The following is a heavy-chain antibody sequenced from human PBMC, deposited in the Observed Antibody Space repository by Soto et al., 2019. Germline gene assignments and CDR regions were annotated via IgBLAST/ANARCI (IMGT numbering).Heavy chain of an antibody. D-gene: IGHD4-17*01. J-gene: IGHJ4*02. CDR2: IIPIFGTA. CDR3: ARDQPNGDYGDYVGENYFDY. Sequence: SVKVSCKASGGTFSSYAISWVRQAPGQGLEWMGGIIPIFGTANYAQKFQGRVTITADESTSTAYMELSSLRSEDTAVYYCARDQPNGDYGDYVGENYFDYWGQGTLVTVSS. V-gene: IGHV1-69*13. CDR1: GGTFSSYA.